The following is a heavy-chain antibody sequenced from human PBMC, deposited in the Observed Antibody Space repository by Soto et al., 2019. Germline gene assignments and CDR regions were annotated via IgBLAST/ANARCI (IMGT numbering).Heavy chain of an antibody. J-gene: IGHJ3*02. D-gene: IGHD3-3*01. V-gene: IGHV4-59*01. CDR3: ARSYYAFWSGYFRDAFDI. CDR1: GGSISSYY. CDR2: IYYSGST. Sequence: PSETLSLTCTVSGGSISSYYWSWIRQPPGKGLEWIGYIYYSGSTNYNPSLKSRVTISVDTSKNQFSLKLSSVTAADTAVYYCARSYYAFWSGYFRDAFDIWGQVTMVPVSS.